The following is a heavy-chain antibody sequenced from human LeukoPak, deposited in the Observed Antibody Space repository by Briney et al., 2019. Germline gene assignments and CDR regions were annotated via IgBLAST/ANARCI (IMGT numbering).Heavy chain of an antibody. Sequence: TGGSLRLSCAASGFTFSSYWMHWVRQAPGKGLVWVSRINSDGSSTSYADSVKGRFTISRDSSKNTLYLQMNSLRAEDTAVYYCAKSGRNWAYLEYWGQGTLVTVSS. CDR1: GFTFSSYW. J-gene: IGHJ4*02. V-gene: IGHV3-74*01. CDR2: INSDGSST. CDR3: AKSGRNWAYLEY. D-gene: IGHD7-27*01.